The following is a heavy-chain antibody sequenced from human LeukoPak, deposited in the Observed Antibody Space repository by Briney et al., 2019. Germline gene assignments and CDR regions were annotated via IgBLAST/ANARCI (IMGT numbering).Heavy chain of an antibody. V-gene: IGHV3-21*04. CDR1: GFTFSYYS. J-gene: IGHJ4*02. Sequence: PGGSLRLSCAASGFTFSYYSMNWVRQAPGKGLEWVSSISSSSSYIYYADSVKGRFTISRDNSKNTLYLQMNSLRAEDTAVYYCAKEWFGELLNPFDYWGQGTLVTVSS. CDR2: ISSSSSYI. D-gene: IGHD3-10*01. CDR3: AKEWFGELLNPFDY.